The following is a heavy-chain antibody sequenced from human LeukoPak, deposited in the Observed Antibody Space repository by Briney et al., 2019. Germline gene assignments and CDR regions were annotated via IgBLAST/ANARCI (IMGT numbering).Heavy chain of an antibody. Sequence: ASVKVSCKASGYTFTGYYMHWVRQAPGQGLGWMGWINPNSGGANYAQKFQGRVTMTRDTSISTAYMELSRLRSDDTAVYYCARAKEQWLVGGYDYWGQGTLVTVSS. CDR2: INPNSGGA. V-gene: IGHV1-2*02. CDR3: ARAKEQWLVGGYDY. D-gene: IGHD6-19*01. CDR1: GYTFTGYY. J-gene: IGHJ4*02.